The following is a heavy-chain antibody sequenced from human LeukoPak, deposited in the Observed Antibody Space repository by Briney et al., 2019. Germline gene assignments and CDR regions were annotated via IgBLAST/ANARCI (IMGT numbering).Heavy chain of an antibody. V-gene: IGHV3-11*04. Sequence: PGGSLRLSCAASGFTFSDYYMSWIRQAPGKGLEWVSYISSSGSTIYYADSVKGRFTISRDNAKNSLYLQMNSLRAEDTAVYYCARDYYDSSGYYYFDYWGQGTLVTVSS. D-gene: IGHD3-22*01. CDR3: ARDYYDSSGYYYFDY. CDR1: GFTFSDYY. J-gene: IGHJ4*02. CDR2: ISSSGSTI.